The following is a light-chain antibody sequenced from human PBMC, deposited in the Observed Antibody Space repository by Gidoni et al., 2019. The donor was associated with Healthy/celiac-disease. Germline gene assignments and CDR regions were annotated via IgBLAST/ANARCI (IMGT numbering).Light chain of an antibody. J-gene: IGLJ2*01. Sequence: QSALTQPASVSGSPGQSITISCPGTRSDVGSYNLVSWYQQHPGKAPKLMIYEVSKRPSGVSNRFSGSKSGNTASLTISGPQAEDEADYYCCSYAGSSTFVVFGGGTKLTVL. CDR3: CSYAGSSTFVV. V-gene: IGLV2-23*02. CDR2: EVS. CDR1: RSDVGSYNL.